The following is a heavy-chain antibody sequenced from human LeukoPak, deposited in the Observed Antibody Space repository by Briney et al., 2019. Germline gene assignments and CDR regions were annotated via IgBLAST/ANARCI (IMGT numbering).Heavy chain of an antibody. J-gene: IGHJ3*02. CDR3: ARTYYYDSSGSDAFDI. CDR2: ISSSGSTI. CDR1: GFTFSSYE. V-gene: IGHV3-48*03. Sequence: QPGGSLRLSCAASGFTFSSYEMNWVRQAPGKGLEWVSYISSSGSTIYYTDSVKGRFTISRDNAKNSLYLQMNSLRAEDTAVYYCARTYYYDSSGSDAFDIWGQGTMVTVSS. D-gene: IGHD3-22*01.